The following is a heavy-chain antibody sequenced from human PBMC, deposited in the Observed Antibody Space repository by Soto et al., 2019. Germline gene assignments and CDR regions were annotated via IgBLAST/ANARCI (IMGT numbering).Heavy chain of an antibody. D-gene: IGHD1-1*01. CDR1: GYTFTGYY. Sequence: ASVKVSCKASGYTFTGYYMHWVRQAPGQGLEWMGWINPNSGGTNYAQKFQGWVTMTRDTSISTAYMELSRLRSDDTAVYYCARDSVRRMYNWNDVVFDYWGQGTLVTVSS. CDR3: ARDSVRRMYNWNDVVFDY. CDR2: INPNSGGT. V-gene: IGHV1-2*04. J-gene: IGHJ4*02.